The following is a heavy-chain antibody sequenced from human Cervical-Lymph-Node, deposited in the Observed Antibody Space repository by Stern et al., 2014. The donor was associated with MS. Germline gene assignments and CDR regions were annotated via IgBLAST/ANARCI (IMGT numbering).Heavy chain of an antibody. CDR2: ISSSSSYI. D-gene: IGHD3-10*01. CDR3: ARDTVHGFGAFDI. Sequence: EVPLVESGGGLVKPGGSLRLSCAASGFTFSSYSLNWVRQAPGQGLEWVSSISSSSSYIYYADSVKGRLTTSRDNAKNSLYLQMNSLRAEDTAVYYCARDTVHGFGAFDIWGQGTMVTVSS. V-gene: IGHV3-21*01. CDR1: GFTFSSYS. J-gene: IGHJ3*02.